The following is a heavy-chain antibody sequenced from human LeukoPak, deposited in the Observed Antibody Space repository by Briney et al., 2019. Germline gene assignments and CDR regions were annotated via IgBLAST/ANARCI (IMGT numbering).Heavy chain of an antibody. Sequence: PGRSLRLFCAASGFIFSGHWMTWVRQAPGKGLEWVANIKQDGSEKYYVDSMKGRFTIPRDNAKNSLYLQMNSQRAEDTAVYYCARACSGGSCYVDALDIWGQGTMVTVSS. V-gene: IGHV3-7*01. J-gene: IGHJ3*02. D-gene: IGHD2-15*01. CDR1: GFIFSGHW. CDR2: IKQDGSEK. CDR3: ARACSGGSCYVDALDI.